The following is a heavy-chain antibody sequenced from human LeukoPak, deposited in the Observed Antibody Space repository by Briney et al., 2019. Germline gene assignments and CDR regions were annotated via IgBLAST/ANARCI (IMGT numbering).Heavy chain of an antibody. D-gene: IGHD2-2*01. V-gene: IGHV4-34*01. J-gene: IGHJ4*02. CDR3: ARENRLGYCSSTSCLPFDY. CDR1: GGSFSGYY. CDR2: INHSGST. Sequence: PSETLSLTCAVYGGSFSGYYWSWIRQPPGKGLEWTGEINHSGSTNYNPSLKSRVTISVDTSKNQFSLKLSSVTAADTAVYYCARENRLGYCSSTSCLPFDYWGQGTLVTVSS.